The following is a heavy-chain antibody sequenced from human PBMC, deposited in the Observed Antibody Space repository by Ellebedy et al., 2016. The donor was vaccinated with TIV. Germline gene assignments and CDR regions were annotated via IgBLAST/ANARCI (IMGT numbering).Heavy chain of an antibody. Sequence: ASVKVSCKASGYAFGSYGISWVRQAPGQGLQWMGWISPYTGNIKYGQKFQGRVTMTTDTSTSTAYMELRSLRSDDTAVYYCARVLRATSGMDVWGQGTTVIVS. CDR1: GYAFGSYG. V-gene: IGHV1-18*01. CDR3: ARVLRATSGMDV. D-gene: IGHD4/OR15-4a*01. J-gene: IGHJ6*02. CDR2: ISPYTGNI.